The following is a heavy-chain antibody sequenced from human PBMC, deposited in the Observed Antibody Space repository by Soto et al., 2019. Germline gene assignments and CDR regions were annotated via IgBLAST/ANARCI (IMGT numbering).Heavy chain of an antibody. Sequence: SETLSLTSAVYGGSFSGYYWSWIRQPPGKGLEGIGEINHRGITNYNPSLKSRDTTSVDTSNKHVSLKANSVTAADTPVSYCGRTTGIRSYFEYGGQGMLVPV. CDR3: GRTTGIRSYFEY. V-gene: IGHV4-34*01. CDR2: INHRGIT. D-gene: IGHD3-10*01. J-gene: IGHJ4*02. CDR1: GGSFSGYY.